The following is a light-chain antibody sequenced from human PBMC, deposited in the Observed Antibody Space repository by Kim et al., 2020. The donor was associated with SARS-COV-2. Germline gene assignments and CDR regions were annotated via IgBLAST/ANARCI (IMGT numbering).Light chain of an antibody. CDR3: SSYTSSSTLVV. V-gene: IGLV2-14*03. CDR2: DVN. Sequence: SIISSTARTSMAVGGYNYVSWYRQHPSNAPKLMIYDVNNRPSGVSTRFSCSKSGNTASLIISGLQAEDEADYYCSSYTSSSTLVVFGGGTQLTVL. J-gene: IGLJ2*01. CDR1: SMAVGGYNY.